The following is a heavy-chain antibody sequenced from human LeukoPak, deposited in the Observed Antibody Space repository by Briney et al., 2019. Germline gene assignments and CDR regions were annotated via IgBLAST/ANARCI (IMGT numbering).Heavy chain of an antibody. Sequence: ASVKVSCKASGYTFTSYDINWVRQATGQGLEWMGWMNPNSGKTGYAQKFQGRVTMTRNTSISTAYMELSSLRSEDTAVYYCARVHYYDSGWFDPWGQGTLVAVSS. D-gene: IGHD3-22*01. J-gene: IGHJ5*02. CDR2: MNPNSGKT. CDR1: GYTFTSYD. CDR3: ARVHYYDSGWFDP. V-gene: IGHV1-8*01.